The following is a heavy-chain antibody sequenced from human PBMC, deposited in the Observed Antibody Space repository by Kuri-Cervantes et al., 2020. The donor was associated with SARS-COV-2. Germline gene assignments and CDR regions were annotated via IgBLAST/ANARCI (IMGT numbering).Heavy chain of an antibody. J-gene: IGHJ5*02. CDR3: ARVNGRRGDYWFDP. D-gene: IGHD4-17*01. V-gene: IGHV1-8*02. CDR1: GGTFSSYA. CDR2: MNPNSGNT. Sequence: ASVKVSCKASGGTFSSYAISWVRQATGQGLEWMGWMNPNSGNTGYAQKFQGRVTMTRNTSISTAYMELSSLRSEDTAVYYCARVNGRRGDYWFDPWGQGTLVTVSS.